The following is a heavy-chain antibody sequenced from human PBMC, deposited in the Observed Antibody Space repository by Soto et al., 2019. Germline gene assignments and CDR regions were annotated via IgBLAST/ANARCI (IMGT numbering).Heavy chain of an antibody. D-gene: IGHD4-17*01. J-gene: IGHJ5*02. CDR2: IYPSNSDT. Sequence: GESLNISCEGSGYSFTNYWIAWVRQMPGKGLEYMGIIYPSNSDTRYSPSFQGQVTISADRSISTAYLQWSSLRASDTAIYYCARHGFYGDYSSNYFDPWGQGTLVTVSS. V-gene: IGHV5-51*01. CDR3: ARHGFYGDYSSNYFDP. CDR1: GYSFTNYW.